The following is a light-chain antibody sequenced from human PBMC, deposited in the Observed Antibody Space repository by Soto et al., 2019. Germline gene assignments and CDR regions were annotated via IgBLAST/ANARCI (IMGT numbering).Light chain of an antibody. CDR2: FDD. J-gene: IGLJ3*02. Sequence: LTQPPSVSAAPRQRVTISCSGSSSNLGNNAVNWYQQVPGKAPKLLIHFDDRVASGVSDRFSGSKSGTSASLAISALQSEDEADYYCASWDDDLNGPLFGGGTKVTVL. V-gene: IGLV1-36*01. CDR1: SSNLGNNA. CDR3: ASWDDDLNGPL.